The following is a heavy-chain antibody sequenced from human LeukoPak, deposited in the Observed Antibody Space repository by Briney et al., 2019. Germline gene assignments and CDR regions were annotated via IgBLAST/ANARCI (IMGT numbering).Heavy chain of an antibody. CDR1: GYTFTSYG. D-gene: IGHD3-22*01. CDR2: ISAYNGNT. V-gene: IGHV1-18*01. Sequence: ASLKVSCKASGYTFTSYGISWVRQAPGQGLEWMGWISAYNGNTNYAQKLQGRVTMTTDTSTSTAYMELRSLRSDDTAVYYCARVGIPTYYYDSSGSQIDYWGQGTLVTVSS. CDR3: ARVGIPTYYYDSSGSQIDY. J-gene: IGHJ4*02.